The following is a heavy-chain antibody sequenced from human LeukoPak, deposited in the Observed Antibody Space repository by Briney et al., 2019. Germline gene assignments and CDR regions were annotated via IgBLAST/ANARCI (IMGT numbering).Heavy chain of an antibody. CDR3: AKDTTAWWYHRAYMDV. CDR2: ISGSGDTT. J-gene: IGHJ6*03. CDR1: GFTFSSYA. Sequence: GGSLRLSCAASGFTFSSYAMSWVRQAPGGGLEWVSAISGSGDTTYHADSVKGRFTISRDNSENRLSLQMDSLRAEDTPVYFCAKDTTAWWYHRAYMDVWGKGTTVTVSS. V-gene: IGHV3-23*01. D-gene: IGHD2-15*01.